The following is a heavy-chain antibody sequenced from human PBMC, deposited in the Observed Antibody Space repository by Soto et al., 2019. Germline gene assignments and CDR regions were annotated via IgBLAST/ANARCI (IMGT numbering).Heavy chain of an antibody. D-gene: IGHD3-22*01. CDR2: ISGYNGNT. J-gene: IGHJ6*02. V-gene: IGHV1-18*04. CDR3: ARDREYYYDSSGNYYYHYGLDV. CDR1: GYTFTDYG. Sequence: QVQLVESGAEVKKPGASVKVSCKASGYTFTDYGISWVRQASGQGLEWMGWISGYNGNTKYAQKFQGRVTMTTDTPTNTAYMELRSLRSDDTAVYYCARDREYYYDSSGNYYYHYGLDVWGQGTTVTVS.